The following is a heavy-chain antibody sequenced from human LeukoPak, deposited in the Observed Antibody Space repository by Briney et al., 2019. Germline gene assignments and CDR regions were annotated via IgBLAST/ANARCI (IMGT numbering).Heavy chain of an antibody. CDR1: GYSINSGYY. D-gene: IGHD5-12*01. CDR3: ARVAYSGYDYRGYFDY. Sequence: PSETLSLTCTVSGYSINSGYYWGWVRQPPGKGLEWIGYIYYSGSTNYNPSLKSRVTISVDTSKNQFSLKLSSVTAADTAVYYCARVAYSGYDYRGYFDYWGQGTLVTVSS. J-gene: IGHJ4*02. CDR2: IYYSGST. V-gene: IGHV4-38-2*02.